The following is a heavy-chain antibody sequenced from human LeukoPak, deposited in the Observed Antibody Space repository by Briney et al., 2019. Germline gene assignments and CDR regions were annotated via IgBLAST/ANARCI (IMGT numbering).Heavy chain of an antibody. CDR1: GFTFSSYE. D-gene: IGHD6-19*01. CDR2: VSSSGSTI. J-gene: IGHJ3*02. V-gene: IGHV3-48*03. CDR3: ARDGGIAVAGDAFDI. Sequence: PGGSLRLSCAASGFTFSSYEINWVRQAPGKGLEWVSYVSSSGSTIYYADSVKGRFTISRDNAKNSLYLQMNSLRAEDTADYYCARDGGIAVAGDAFDIWGQGTMVTVSS.